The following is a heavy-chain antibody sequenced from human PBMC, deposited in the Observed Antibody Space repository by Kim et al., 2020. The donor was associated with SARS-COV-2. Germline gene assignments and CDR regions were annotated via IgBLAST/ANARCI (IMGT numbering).Heavy chain of an antibody. J-gene: IGHJ6*02. Sequence: GGSLRLSCAASGFTFSNAWMSWVRQAPGKGLEWVGRIKSKTDGGTTDYAAPVKGRFTISRDDSKNTLYLQMNSLKTEDTAVYYCTTDTALGSGSYYTLNPYYYYGMDVWGQGTTVTVSS. V-gene: IGHV3-15*01. CDR1: GFTFSNAW. D-gene: IGHD3-10*01. CDR3: TTDTALGSGSYYTLNPYYYYGMDV. CDR2: IKSKTDGGTT.